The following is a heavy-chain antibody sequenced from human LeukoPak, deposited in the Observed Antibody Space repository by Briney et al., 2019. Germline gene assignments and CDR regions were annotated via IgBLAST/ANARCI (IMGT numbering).Heavy chain of an antibody. D-gene: IGHD1-1*01. V-gene: IGHV3-53*05. CDR2: IYSGGST. CDR1: GFTVSSNY. CDR3: AKDATGTTFDY. Sequence: GGSLRLSCAASGFTVSSNYMSWVRQAPGKGLEWVSVIYSGGSTYYADSVKGRFTISRDNSKNTLYLQMNSLRAEDTAVYYCAKDATGTTFDYWGQGTLVTVSS. J-gene: IGHJ4*02.